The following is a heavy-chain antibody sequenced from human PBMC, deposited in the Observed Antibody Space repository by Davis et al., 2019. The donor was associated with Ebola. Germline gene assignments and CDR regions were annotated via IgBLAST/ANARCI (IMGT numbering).Heavy chain of an antibody. Sequence: PGGSLRLSCAASGFTFSSYWMSCVRQAPGKGLEWVANIKQDGSEKYYVDSVKGRFTISRDNAKNSLYLQMNSLRAEDTAVYYCARDLFRGVHYFDYWGQGTLVTVSS. CDR3: ARDLFRGVHYFDY. V-gene: IGHV3-7*01. CDR1: GFTFSSYW. D-gene: IGHD1-1*01. CDR2: IKQDGSEK. J-gene: IGHJ4*02.